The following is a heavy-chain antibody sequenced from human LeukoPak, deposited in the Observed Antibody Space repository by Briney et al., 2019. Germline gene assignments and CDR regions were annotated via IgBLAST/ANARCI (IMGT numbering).Heavy chain of an antibody. D-gene: IGHD3-22*01. CDR1: GYTFTSYG. J-gene: IGHJ4*02. CDR2: ISAYNGNT. V-gene: IGHV1-18*01. Sequence: ASVKVSCKASGYTFTSYGISWVRQAPGQGLEWMGWISAYNGNTNYAQKLQGRVTMTTDTSTSTAYMELRSLRSDDTAVYYCARGSYYGSSGYTFDYWGQGTPVTVSS. CDR3: ARGSYYGSSGYTFDY.